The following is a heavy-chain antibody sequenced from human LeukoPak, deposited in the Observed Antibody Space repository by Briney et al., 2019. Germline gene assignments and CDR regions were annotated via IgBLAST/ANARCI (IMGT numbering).Heavy chain of an antibody. D-gene: IGHD6-6*01. Sequence: ASVKVSCKASGYTFTGYYMHWVRQAPGQGLEWMGWINPNSGGTNYAQKFQGRVTMTRDTSISTAYMELSRLRSDDTAVYYCARRHSIAARPGFDYWGQGTQVIVSS. CDR1: GYTFTGYY. V-gene: IGHV1-2*02. CDR3: ARRHSIAARPGFDY. J-gene: IGHJ4*02. CDR2: INPNSGGT.